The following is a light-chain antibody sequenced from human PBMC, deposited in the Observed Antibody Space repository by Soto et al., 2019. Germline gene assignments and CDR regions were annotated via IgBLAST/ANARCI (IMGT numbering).Light chain of an antibody. CDR2: DDK. CDR1: SSNIGGNS. J-gene: IGLJ1*01. V-gene: IGLV1-51*01. CDR3: GTWDSSLSAYV. Sequence: QAVLTQPPSVSAAPGQKVTISCSGSSSNIGGNSVSWYQQLPGTAPTLLTYDDKRRSPGIPDRFSCSKSVTSATLGITGFQTGDEADYYCGTWDSSLSAYVFGTGTKVTVL.